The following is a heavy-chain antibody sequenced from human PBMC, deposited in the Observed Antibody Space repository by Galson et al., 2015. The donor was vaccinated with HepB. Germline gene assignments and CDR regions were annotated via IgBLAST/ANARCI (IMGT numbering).Heavy chain of an antibody. CDR3: ARDGVPGAADL. D-gene: IGHD2-15*01. J-gene: IGHJ3*01. V-gene: IGHV3-7*03. Sequence: SLRLSCAASGFTFANHWMRWVRQAPGKGLECVANIRQDGKEMFYADSVEGRFTISRDNAENTLYLQMSSLRAEDTAVYYCARDGVPGAADLWGHGTMVTVSS. CDR2: IRQDGKEM. CDR1: GFTFANHW.